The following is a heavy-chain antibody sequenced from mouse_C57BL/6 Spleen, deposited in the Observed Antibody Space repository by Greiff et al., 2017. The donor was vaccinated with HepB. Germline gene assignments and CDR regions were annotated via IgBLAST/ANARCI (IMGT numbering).Heavy chain of an antibody. D-gene: IGHD1-1*01. CDR2: INPYNGGT. J-gene: IGHJ2*01. CDR1: GYTFTDYY. Sequence: EVKLMESGPVLVKPGASVKMSCKASGYTFTDYYMNWVKQSHGKSLEWIGVINPYNGGTSYNQKFKGKATLTVDKSSSTAYMELNSLTSEDSAVYYCARGTTVVAFDYWGQGTTLTVSS. CDR3: ARGTTVVAFDY. V-gene: IGHV1-19*01.